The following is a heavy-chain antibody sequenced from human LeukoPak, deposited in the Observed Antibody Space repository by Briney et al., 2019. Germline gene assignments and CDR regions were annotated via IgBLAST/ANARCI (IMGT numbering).Heavy chain of an antibody. CDR3: AKGYRGVNDAFDI. D-gene: IGHD3-10*01. V-gene: IGHV3-9*03. J-gene: IGHJ3*02. Sequence: AGGSLRLSCAASGFTFDDYAMHWVRQAPGKGLEWVSGISWNSGSIGYADSVKGRFTISRDNAKNSLYLQMNSLRAEDMALYYCAKGYRGVNDAFDIWGQGTMVTVSS. CDR2: ISWNSGSI. CDR1: GFTFDDYA.